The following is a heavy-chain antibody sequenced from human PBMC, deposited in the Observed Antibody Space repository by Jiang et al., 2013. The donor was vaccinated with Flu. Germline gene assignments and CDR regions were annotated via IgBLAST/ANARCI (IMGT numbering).Heavy chain of an antibody. Sequence: VQLVESGAEVKKPGSSVRVSCKASGVTFSNYAINWVRQAPGQGLEWMGGIIPFSGTVNYAQKFQGRVTIDADQSTSTAYLELTSLRSDDTGVYYCAREPDYGDP. J-gene: IGHJ5*02. CDR2: IIPFSGTV. D-gene: IGHD4-17*01. CDR1: GVTFSNYA. V-gene: IGHV1-69*01. CDR3: AREPDYGDP.